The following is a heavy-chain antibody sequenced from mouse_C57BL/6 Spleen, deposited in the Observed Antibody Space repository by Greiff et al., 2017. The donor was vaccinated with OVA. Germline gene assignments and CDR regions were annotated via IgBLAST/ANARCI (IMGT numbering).Heavy chain of an antibody. D-gene: IGHD4-1*01. CDR1: GYAFSSSW. Sequence: QVHVKQSGPELVKPGASVKISCKASGYAFSSSWMNWVKQRPGQGLEWIGRIYPGDGDTNYNGKFKGKATLTADKSSSTAYMQLSSLTSEDSAVYFCAREGTGTGAMDYWGQGTSVTVSS. J-gene: IGHJ4*01. V-gene: IGHV1-82*01. CDR3: AREGTGTGAMDY. CDR2: IYPGDGDT.